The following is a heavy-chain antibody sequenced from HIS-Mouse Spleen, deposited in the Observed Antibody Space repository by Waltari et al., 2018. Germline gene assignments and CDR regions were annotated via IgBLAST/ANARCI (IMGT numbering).Heavy chain of an antibody. Sequence: QVQLVQSGAEVKKPGASVKVSCKASGYTFTGYYLHWVRQAPGQGLEWMGWINPNSGGTNYAQKFQGRVTMTRDTSISTAYMELSRLRSDDTAVYYCARVGGGGYSSSSGFDYWGQGTLVTVSS. D-gene: IGHD6-6*01. J-gene: IGHJ4*02. CDR1: GYTFTGYY. V-gene: IGHV1-2*02. CDR2: INPNSGGT. CDR3: ARVGGGGYSSSSGFDY.